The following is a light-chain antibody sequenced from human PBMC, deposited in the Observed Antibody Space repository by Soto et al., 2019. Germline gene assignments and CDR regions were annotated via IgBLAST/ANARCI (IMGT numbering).Light chain of an antibody. CDR3: QQSYSTPT. Sequence: DIQLTQSPSSLSASVGDRVTITCRASQTISTYLTWFQQKPGNAPKVLIYDASTLQSGVPSRFSGSGSGAEFTLTITGLQPEDFATYYCQQSYSTPTFGPGTKVDIK. CDR2: DAS. J-gene: IGKJ3*01. CDR1: QTISTY. V-gene: IGKV1-39*01.